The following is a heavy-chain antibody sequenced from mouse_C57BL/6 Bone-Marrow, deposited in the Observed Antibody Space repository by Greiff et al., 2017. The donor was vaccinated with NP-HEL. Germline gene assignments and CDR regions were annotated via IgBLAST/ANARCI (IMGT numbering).Heavy chain of an antibody. J-gene: IGHJ1*03. CDR3: TTSRGDYYGSSYVWYFDV. CDR1: GFNIKDDY. CDR2: IDPENGDT. V-gene: IGHV14-4*01. D-gene: IGHD1-1*01. Sequence: EVQLQQSGAELVRPGASVKLSCTASGFNIKDDYMHWVKQRPEQGLEWIGWIDPENGDTEYASKFQGKATITADTSSNTAYLQLSSLTSEDTAVYYGTTSRGDYYGSSYVWYFDVWGTGTTVTVSS.